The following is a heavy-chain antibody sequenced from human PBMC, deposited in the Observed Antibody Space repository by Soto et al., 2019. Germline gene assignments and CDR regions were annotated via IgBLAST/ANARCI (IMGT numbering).Heavy chain of an antibody. Sequence: HPVGSLRLSGAASGFTVSSNYMSWVRQAPGKGLEWVSVIYSCGSTYYADSVKGRFTISRDNSKNTLYLQMNSLRAEDTAVYYCARGYGVEYCSSTSQIPPLGMDVWGQGTTVTVSS. CDR2: IYSCGST. D-gene: IGHD2-2*01. V-gene: IGHV3-66*03. CDR3: ARGYGVEYCSSTSQIPPLGMDV. J-gene: IGHJ6*02. CDR1: GFTVSSNY.